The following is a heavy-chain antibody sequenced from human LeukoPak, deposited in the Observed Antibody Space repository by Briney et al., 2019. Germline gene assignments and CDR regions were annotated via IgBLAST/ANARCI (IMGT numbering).Heavy chain of an antibody. CDR3: ARVVPNYDFWSGYGYYYYMDV. V-gene: IGHV4-30-2*01. J-gene: IGHJ6*03. CDR1: GGSISSGGYY. Sequence: SETLSLTCTVSGGSISSGGYYWSWIRQPPGKGLEWIGYIYHSGSTYYNPSLKSRVTISVDRSKNQFSLKLSSVTAADTAVYYCARVVPNYDFWSGYGYYYYMDVWGKGTTVTVSS. D-gene: IGHD3-3*01. CDR2: IYHSGST.